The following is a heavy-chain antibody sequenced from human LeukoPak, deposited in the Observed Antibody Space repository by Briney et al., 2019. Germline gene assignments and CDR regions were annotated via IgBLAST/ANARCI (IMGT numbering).Heavy chain of an antibody. CDR3: ARSIAVAQFDY. D-gene: IGHD6-19*01. Sequence: PSETLSLTCTVSGGSISSYYWSWIRQPPGKGQEWIGYIYYSGSTNYNPSLKSRVTISVDTSKNQFSLKLSSVTAADTAVYYCARSIAVAQFDYWGQGTLVTVSS. CDR2: IYYSGST. V-gene: IGHV4-59*01. CDR1: GGSISSYY. J-gene: IGHJ4*02.